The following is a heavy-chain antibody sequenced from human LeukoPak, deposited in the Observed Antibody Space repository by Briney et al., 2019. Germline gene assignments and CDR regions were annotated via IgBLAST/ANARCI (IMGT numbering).Heavy chain of an antibody. V-gene: IGHV4-39*07. CDR1: GGSISSSSYY. CDR2: IYYSGST. J-gene: IGHJ4*02. CDR3: ARDREYYYGSGSSRN. Sequence: PSETLSLTCTVSGGSISSSSYYWGWIRQPPGKGLEWIGSIYYSGSTYYNPSLKSRVTISVDTSKNQFSLKLSSVTAADTAVYYCARDREYYYGSGSSRNWGQGTLVTVSS. D-gene: IGHD3-10*01.